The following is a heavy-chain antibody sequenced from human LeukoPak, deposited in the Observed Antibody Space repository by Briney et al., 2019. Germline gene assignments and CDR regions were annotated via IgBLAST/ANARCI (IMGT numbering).Heavy chain of an antibody. J-gene: IGHJ3*02. CDR1: GYTFNNYD. CDR2: MNPNSGNT. CDR3: AKSQTPGVLHDAFDI. D-gene: IGHD3-10*01. V-gene: IGHV1-8*01. Sequence: ASVKVSCKASGYTFNNYDINWVRQATGQGLEWMGWMNPNSGNTGYAQKFQGRVTITRNTSISTAYMELSSLRSEDTAVYYCAKSQTPGVLHDAFDIWGRGTMVTVSS.